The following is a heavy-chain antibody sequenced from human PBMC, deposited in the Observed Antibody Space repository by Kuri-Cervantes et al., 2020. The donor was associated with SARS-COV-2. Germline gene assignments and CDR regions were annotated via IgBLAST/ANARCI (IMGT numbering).Heavy chain of an antibody. J-gene: IGHJ4*02. CDR3: ARDLSQYGDPGFDF. CDR1: GFTFSNAW. V-gene: IGHV3-11*04. D-gene: IGHD4-17*01. Sequence: GESLKISCAASGFTFSNAWMSWVRQAPGKGLEWLSYIGNTDSTTYYADSVKGRFTISRDNAKNLLYLQMNSLRAEDTALYYCARDLSQYGDPGFDFWGQGTLVTVSS. CDR2: IGNTDSTT.